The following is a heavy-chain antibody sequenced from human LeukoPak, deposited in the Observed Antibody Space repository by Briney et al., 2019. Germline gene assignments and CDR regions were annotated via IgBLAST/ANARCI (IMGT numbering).Heavy chain of an antibody. CDR2: SYYNWTT. D-gene: IGHD3-10*01. CDR3: ARAGSYCSGSYNYYFDY. CDR1: GVSISNYY. Sequence: SETLSLTCTVSGVSISNYYWNWIRNPPGKGQEGIGYSYYNWTTNYNPSLKSRVTISMDTSKHQTSLKLSSVATADWAVYYCARAGSYCSGSYNYYFDYWGQGTLVTVS. V-gene: IGHV4-59*01. J-gene: IGHJ4*02.